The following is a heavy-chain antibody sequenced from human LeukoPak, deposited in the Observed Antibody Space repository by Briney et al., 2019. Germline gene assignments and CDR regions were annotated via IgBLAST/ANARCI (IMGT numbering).Heavy chain of an antibody. CDR2: ISSSSSYI. CDR3: AKDGVLLWFGELSRNYNWFDP. CDR1: GFTFSSYS. V-gene: IGHV3-21*04. J-gene: IGHJ5*02. D-gene: IGHD3-10*01. Sequence: PGGSLRLSCAASGFTFSSYSMNWVRQAPGKGLEWVSSISSSSSYIYYADSVKGRFTISRDNAKNSLYLQMNSLRAEDTAVYYCAKDGVLLWFGELSRNYNWFDPWGQGTLVTVSS.